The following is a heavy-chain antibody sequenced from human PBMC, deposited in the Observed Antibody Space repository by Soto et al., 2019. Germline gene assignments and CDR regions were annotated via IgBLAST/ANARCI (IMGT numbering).Heavy chain of an antibody. CDR2: IYYGGST. CDR1: GGSIGSGGYY. D-gene: IGHD3-22*01. Sequence: SETLSLTCTVSGGSIGSGGYYWSWIRQHPGKGLEWIGYIYYGGSTYYNPSLKSRATISGDTSKNQFSLKLSSVTAADTAVYYCARGGYYYENSGQNAYDYWAQGILVTVSS. V-gene: IGHV4-31*03. J-gene: IGHJ4*01. CDR3: ARGGYYYENSGQNAYDY.